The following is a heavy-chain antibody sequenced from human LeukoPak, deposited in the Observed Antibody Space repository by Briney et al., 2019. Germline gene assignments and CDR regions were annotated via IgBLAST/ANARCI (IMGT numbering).Heavy chain of an antibody. CDR3: ASDCSSTSCPTVGAFDI. CDR1: GGSLSSGHYY. J-gene: IGHJ3*02. V-gene: IGHV4-39*07. D-gene: IGHD2-2*01. CDR2: ISYSGST. Sequence: SETLSLTCTVSGGSLSSGHYYWGWIRQPPGKGLEWIGSISYSGSTSYNPSLKSRVTISVDTSKNQFSLKLSSVTAADTAVYYCASDCSSTSCPTVGAFDIWGQGTMVTVSS.